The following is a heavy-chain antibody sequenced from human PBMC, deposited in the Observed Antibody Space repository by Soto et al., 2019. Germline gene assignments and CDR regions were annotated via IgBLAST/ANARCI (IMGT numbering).Heavy chain of an antibody. D-gene: IGHD2-2*01. CDR2: IIPIFGTA. V-gene: IGHV1-69*13. CDR3: ARVGGDLIVDCSSTGCPKNYYYGMDV. Sequence: SVKVSCKASGGAFSSYAISWVRQAPGQGLEWMGGIIPIFGTANYAQKFQGRVTITADESTSTACMELSSLRSEDTAVYYCARVGGDLIVDCSSTGCPKNYYYGMDVWGQGTTVTVSS. J-gene: IGHJ6*02. CDR1: GGAFSSYA.